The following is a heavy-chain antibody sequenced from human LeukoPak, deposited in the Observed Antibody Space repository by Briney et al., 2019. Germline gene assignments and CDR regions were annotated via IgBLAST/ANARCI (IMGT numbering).Heavy chain of an antibody. CDR1: GYTFTNFG. J-gene: IGHJ4*02. V-gene: IGHV1-18*01. CDR2: ISAYTGNT. Sequence: ASVKVSCKASGYTFTNFGLSWVRQAPGQGLEWMGWISAYTGNTNYAQNLQGRVSMTTDTSTRTAYMELRSLTSDDTAVYYCARDSTGYYGYWGQGTLVTVSS. D-gene: IGHD3-22*01. CDR3: ARDSTGYYGY.